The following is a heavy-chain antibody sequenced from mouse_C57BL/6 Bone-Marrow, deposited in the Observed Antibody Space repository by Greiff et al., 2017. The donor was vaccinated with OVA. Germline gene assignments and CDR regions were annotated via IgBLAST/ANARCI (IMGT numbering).Heavy chain of an antibody. D-gene: IGHD2-4*01. Sequence: QVQLQQPGAELVMPGASVKLSCKASGYTFTSYWMHWVKQRPGQGLEWIGEIDPSDSYTNYNQKFKGKSTLTVDKSSSTAYMQLSSLTSEDSAVYYCAREYYDYLYYAMDYWGQGTSVTVSS. CDR2: IDPSDSYT. CDR3: AREYYDYLYYAMDY. CDR1: GYTFTSYW. J-gene: IGHJ4*01. V-gene: IGHV1-69*01.